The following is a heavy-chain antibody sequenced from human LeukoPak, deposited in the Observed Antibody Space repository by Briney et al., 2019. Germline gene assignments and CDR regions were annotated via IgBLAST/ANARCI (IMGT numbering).Heavy chain of an antibody. CDR3: ATTVPYCSDGTCAL. J-gene: IGHJ4*02. D-gene: IGHD2-15*01. Sequence: GGSLRLSCTVSGITFSRYWMSWVRQPPEKGLEWGANINQDGNRENYVDCVKGRFTISRDNAKNSLFLQMHSLRAEDTAVYYCATTVPYCSDGTCALGGQGTLVTVSS. CDR2: INQDGNRE. CDR1: GITFSRYW. V-gene: IGHV3-7*01.